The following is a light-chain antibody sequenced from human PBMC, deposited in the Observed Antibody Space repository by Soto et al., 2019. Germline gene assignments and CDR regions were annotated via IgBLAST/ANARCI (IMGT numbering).Light chain of an antibody. Sequence: DIQMTQSPSSLSASVGDRVTITCRASQAITNDFSWYQQKPGEPPKRLIYAASTLHSGVPSRFSGSASATESTLTISSPQPEDVAPYVGLPHNSYPPTVGQATNVEIK. CDR2: AAS. CDR3: LPHNSYPPT. CDR1: QAITND. V-gene: IGKV1-17*01. J-gene: IGKJ1*01.